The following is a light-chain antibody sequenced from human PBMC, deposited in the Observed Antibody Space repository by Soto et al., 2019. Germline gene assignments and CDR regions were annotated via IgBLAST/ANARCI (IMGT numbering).Light chain of an antibody. J-gene: IGKJ1*01. Sequence: EIGMTHSPATLFVSPGERATLSCRASQRFSSNLAWYRQNPGQAPRLLIFGASTRATGIPPRFSGSGSGTEFTLTIGRLQSEDFAVYYRRQYNNWPPMAFGQGTKVEIK. V-gene: IGKV3D-15*01. CDR1: QRFSSN. CDR2: GAS. CDR3: RQYNNWPPMA.